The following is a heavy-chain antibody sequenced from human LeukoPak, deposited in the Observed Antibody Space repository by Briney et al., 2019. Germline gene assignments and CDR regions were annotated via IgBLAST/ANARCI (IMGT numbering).Heavy chain of an antibody. Sequence: SETLSLTCTVSGGSISSYYWSWIRQPPGKGLEWIGYIYYSGSTNYNPSLKSRVTISVDTSKNQFSLKLTSVTAADTAVYYCARAGYYYDSSGLLGLDYWGQGTLVTVSS. D-gene: IGHD3-22*01. CDR3: ARAGYYYDSSGLLGLDY. CDR1: GGSISSYY. CDR2: IYYSGST. J-gene: IGHJ4*02. V-gene: IGHV4-59*08.